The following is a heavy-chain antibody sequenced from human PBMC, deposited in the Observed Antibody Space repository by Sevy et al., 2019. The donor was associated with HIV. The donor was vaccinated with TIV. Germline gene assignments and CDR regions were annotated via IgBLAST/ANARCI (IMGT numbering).Heavy chain of an antibody. CDR3: AREGCTRPHDY. CDR1: GFASYDYS. J-gene: IGHJ4*02. Sequence: GGSLRLSCAASGFASYDYSMSWIRQAPGKGLEWVATLSFGCGKINYADSVKGRFTISRDNSKNSFYLQMDNLRVEDTALCYCAREGCTRPHDYWGQGTRVTVSS. V-gene: IGHV3-23*01. CDR2: LSFGCGKI. D-gene: IGHD2-8*01.